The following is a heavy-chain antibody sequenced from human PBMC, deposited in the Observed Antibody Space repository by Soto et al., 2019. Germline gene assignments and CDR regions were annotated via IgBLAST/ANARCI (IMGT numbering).Heavy chain of an antibody. Sequence: EVQLLESGGGLVQPGESLRLSCAASGFTFSSYAMSWVRQAPGKGLEWVSVISGSDDSTYYADSVKGRFTISRDNSKYTLYLQMISLRAEDTAVYYCAKRSSSSTFDYWGQGPLVTVSS. CDR1: GFTFSSYA. V-gene: IGHV3-23*01. CDR3: AKRSSSSTFDY. J-gene: IGHJ4*02. CDR2: ISGSDDST. D-gene: IGHD6-6*01.